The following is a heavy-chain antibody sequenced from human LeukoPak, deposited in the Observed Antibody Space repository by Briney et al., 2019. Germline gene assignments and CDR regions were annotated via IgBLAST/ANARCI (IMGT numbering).Heavy chain of an antibody. J-gene: IGHJ3*02. CDR2: ISDSGGAT. Sequence: PGGSLRLSCTASGFTFSSYAMSWVRQAPGKRLECVSAISDSGGATYYADSVKGRFTISRDNSSSALYLQMNSLRAEDTAVYYCAKDRIFTAGAGAFDIWGQGTMVTLSS. CDR3: AKDRIFTAGAGAFDI. D-gene: IGHD6-13*01. V-gene: IGHV3-23*01. CDR1: GFTFSSYA.